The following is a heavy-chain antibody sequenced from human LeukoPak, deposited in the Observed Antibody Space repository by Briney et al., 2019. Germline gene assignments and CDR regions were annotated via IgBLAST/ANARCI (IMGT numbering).Heavy chain of an antibody. CDR3: ARLETSNHDFWSGRPRGYMEV. Sequence: ASVKVSCKASGYTFTSYDINWVRQATGQGLEWMGWMNPNSGNTGYAQKFQGRVTMTRNTSISTAYMELSSLRSEDTAVYYCARLETSNHDFWSGRPRGYMEVWGKGTTVTVSS. D-gene: IGHD3-3*01. J-gene: IGHJ6*03. CDR1: GYTFTSYD. CDR2: MNPNSGNT. V-gene: IGHV1-8*01.